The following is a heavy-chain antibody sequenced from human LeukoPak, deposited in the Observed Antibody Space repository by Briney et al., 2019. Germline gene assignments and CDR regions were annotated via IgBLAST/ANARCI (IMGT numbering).Heavy chain of an antibody. CDR1: GFTFSGYG. CDR3: ARKAAAGPPYYYYMDV. D-gene: IGHD6-13*01. V-gene: IGHV3-21*01. CDR2: ISSSSSYI. J-gene: IGHJ6*03. Sequence: GGSLRLSCAASGFTFSGYGMHWVRQAPGKGLEWVSSISSSSSYIYYADSVKGRFTISRDNAKNSLYLQMNSLRAEDTAVYYCARKAAAGPPYYYYMDVWGKGTTVTVSS.